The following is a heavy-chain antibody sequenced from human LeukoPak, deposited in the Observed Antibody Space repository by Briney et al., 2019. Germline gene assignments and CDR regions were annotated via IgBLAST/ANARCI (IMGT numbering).Heavy chain of an antibody. D-gene: IGHD6-19*01. J-gene: IGHJ4*02. V-gene: IGHV3-30-3*01. CDR2: ISYDGSNK. Sequence: GGSLRLSCAASGFTFSIYAIHWVRQAPGKGLEWVAVISYDGSNKYYADSVKGRFTISRDNSKNTLYLQMNSLRAEDTAVYYCARERQWLDYWGQGTLVTVSS. CDR3: ARERQWLDY. CDR1: GFTFSIYA.